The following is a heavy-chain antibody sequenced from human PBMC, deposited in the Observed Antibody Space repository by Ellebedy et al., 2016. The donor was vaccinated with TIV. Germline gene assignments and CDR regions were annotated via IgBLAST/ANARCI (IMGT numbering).Heavy chain of an antibody. CDR2: LYYTGST. CDR1: GGSLSDNY. Sequence: SETLPLTCAVSGGSLSDNYWTWIRQPPGKGLEWIGYLYYTGSTNYNPSLKSRVTISVNTPRNQFSLKLSSVTAADTAVYYCVSSASVDAFDLWGQGTMVTVSS. CDR3: VSSASVDAFDL. J-gene: IGHJ3*01. V-gene: IGHV4-59*01. D-gene: IGHD3-10*01.